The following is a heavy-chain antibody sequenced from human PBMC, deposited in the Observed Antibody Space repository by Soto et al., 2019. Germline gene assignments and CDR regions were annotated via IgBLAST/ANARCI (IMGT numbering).Heavy chain of an antibody. V-gene: IGHV3-23*01. CDR2: ISGSGGST. J-gene: IGHJ5*02. Sequence: EVQLLESGGGLVQPGGSLRLSCAASGFTFSSYAMSWVRQAPGKGLEWVSAISGSGGSTYYADSVKGRFTISRDNSKNTLYLQMNSLRAEDTAVYYCAKVHGSGSYLVFWFVPWGQGTLVTVSS. CDR1: GFTFSSYA. CDR3: AKVHGSGSYLVFWFVP. D-gene: IGHD3-10*01.